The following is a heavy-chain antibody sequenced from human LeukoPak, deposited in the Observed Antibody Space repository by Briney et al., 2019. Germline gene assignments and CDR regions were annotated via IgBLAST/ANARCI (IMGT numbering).Heavy chain of an antibody. CDR2: MNPKSGNT. CDR1: GYPYSNYD. CDR3: ARDRVGVGGNGYEN. J-gene: IGHJ4*02. V-gene: IGHV1-8*01. D-gene: IGHD5-24*01. Sequence: ASVKVSGKASGYPYSNYDINWLRQATGKGLEWMGWMNPKSGNTGYVQKFQGRVIMTRDTSISTAYMELSSLTSEDTAVYFCARDRVGVGGNGYENWGQGTLVTVSS.